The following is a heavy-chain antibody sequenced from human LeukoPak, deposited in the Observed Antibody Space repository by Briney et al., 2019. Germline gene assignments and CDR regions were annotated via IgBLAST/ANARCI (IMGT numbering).Heavy chain of an antibody. Sequence: GGSLRLSCAASGFTFSSYAMSWVRQAPGKGLEWVSAISGSGGSTYYADSVKGRFTISRDNSKNTLYLQMNSLRAEDTAVYYCAKDGHIVVVEAGTWGYFDYWGQGTLVTVSS. CDR3: AKDGHIVVVEAGTWGYFDY. J-gene: IGHJ4*02. D-gene: IGHD2-15*01. V-gene: IGHV3-23*01. CDR2: ISGSGGST. CDR1: GFTFSSYA.